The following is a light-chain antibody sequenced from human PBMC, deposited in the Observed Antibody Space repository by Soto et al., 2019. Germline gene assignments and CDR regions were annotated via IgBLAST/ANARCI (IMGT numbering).Light chain of an antibody. Sequence: DIQMTQSPSSLSASVGDRVTVTCRASQRITTYLNWYQQKPGKAPKLLIYAASSLQSGVPSRFSGSGSGTDVTLTITSLQPEDFSTYICQQSYSTPWTFGQGTKVEIK. J-gene: IGKJ1*01. CDR1: QRITTY. V-gene: IGKV1-39*01. CDR2: AAS. CDR3: QQSYSTPWT.